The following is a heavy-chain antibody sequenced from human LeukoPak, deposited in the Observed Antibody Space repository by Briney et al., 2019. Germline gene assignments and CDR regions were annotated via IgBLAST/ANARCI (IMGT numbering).Heavy chain of an antibody. CDR3: ARSYEIYYGMDV. D-gene: IGHD3-9*01. Sequence: ASLKDSGEPCGYTVTSYGISWVQQTPGQGLEWMGWISAYNGNTNYAQKLQGRVTMTTDTSTSTAYMELRSLRSDDTAVYYCARSYEIYYGMDVWGQGTTVTVSS. CDR2: ISAYNGNT. V-gene: IGHV1-18*01. CDR1: GYTVTSYG. J-gene: IGHJ6*02.